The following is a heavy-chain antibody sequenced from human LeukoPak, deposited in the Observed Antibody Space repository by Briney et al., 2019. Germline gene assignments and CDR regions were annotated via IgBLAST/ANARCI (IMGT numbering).Heavy chain of an antibody. V-gene: IGHV4-39*01. Sequence: PSETLSLTCTVSGGSISSSSYYWGWIRQPPGKGLEWLGSIYYSGSTYYNPSLKSRVTISVYTSKNQFSLKLSSVTAADTAVYYCARLCGGDCYSLFDYWGQGTLVTVSS. CDR2: IYYSGST. CDR3: ARLCGGDCYSLFDY. CDR1: GGSISSSSYY. D-gene: IGHD2-21*01. J-gene: IGHJ4*02.